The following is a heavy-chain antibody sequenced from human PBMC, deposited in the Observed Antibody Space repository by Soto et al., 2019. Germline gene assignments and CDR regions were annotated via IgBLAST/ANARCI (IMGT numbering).Heavy chain of an antibody. CDR3: AGHAQNRTKCDLDY. J-gene: IGHJ4*02. CDR2: IFTNGIDK. D-gene: IGHD2-21*01. Sequence: VQLVQSGGGVVQPGRSLRLSCAASGFNFNTYFMHWVRQAPGKGLEWVAMIFTNGIDKEYADSVKGRFTITRDNYNNGSYLKMNSLRAEETAVYYSAGHAQNRTKCDLDYWGQGALVTVSS. V-gene: IGHV3-30*13. CDR1: GFNFNTYF.